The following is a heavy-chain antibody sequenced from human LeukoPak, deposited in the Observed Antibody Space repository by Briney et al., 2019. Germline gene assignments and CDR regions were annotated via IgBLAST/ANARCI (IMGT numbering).Heavy chain of an antibody. CDR2: ISWNSGSI. Sequence: PGGXLRLSCAASGFTFDDYAMHWVRPAPGKGLEWVSGISWNSGSIGYADSVKGRFTISRDNAKNSLYLQMNSLRAEDTALYYCAKEDYWGQRTLVTVSS. CDR3: AKEDY. CDR1: GFTFDDYA. V-gene: IGHV3-9*01. J-gene: IGHJ4*02.